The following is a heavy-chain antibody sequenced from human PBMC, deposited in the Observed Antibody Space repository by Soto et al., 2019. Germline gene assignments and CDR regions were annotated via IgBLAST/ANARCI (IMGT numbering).Heavy chain of an antibody. Sequence: PSETLSLTCTLSGGSISSTSYYWGWIRQPPGKGLEYIGSIYYSGSTYYNPSLKSRVTISVDTSKNQFSLKLSSVTAADTAVYYCARRSGGIAAAGQDYWGQGTLVTGSS. CDR2: IYYSGST. J-gene: IGHJ4*02. CDR1: GGSISSTSYY. D-gene: IGHD6-13*01. CDR3: ARRSGGIAAAGQDY. V-gene: IGHV4-39*01.